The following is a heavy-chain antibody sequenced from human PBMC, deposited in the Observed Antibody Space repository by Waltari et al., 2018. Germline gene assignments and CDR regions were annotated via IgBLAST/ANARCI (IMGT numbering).Heavy chain of an antibody. CDR3: ARDQMVTVTDDNWFDS. Sequence: EVHLVESGGGLVQPGGSLRLSCAASGFTFSSYWLSWVRQAPGKGREWVAKINQDVNKLYDVDSVEGRFTISRDNAKNSLYLQMNSLRAEDTAVYYCARDQMVTVTDDNWFDSWGQGNLVTVSS. D-gene: IGHD4-17*01. CDR1: GFTFSSYW. J-gene: IGHJ5*01. V-gene: IGHV3-7*01. CDR2: INQDVNKL.